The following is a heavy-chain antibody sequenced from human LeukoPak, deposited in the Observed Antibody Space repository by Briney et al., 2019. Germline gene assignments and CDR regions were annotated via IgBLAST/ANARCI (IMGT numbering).Heavy chain of an antibody. D-gene: IGHD3-10*01. CDR3: ARDRVRPPYGSGSYYYGMDV. CDR2: IYYSGST. Sequence: SETLSLTCTVSGGSISSSSYYWGWIRQPPGKGLEWIGSIYYSGSTYYNPSLKSRVTISVDTSKNQFSLKLSSVTAADTAVYYCARDRVRPPYGSGSYYYGMDVWGQGTTVTVSS. CDR1: GGSISSSSYY. J-gene: IGHJ6*02. V-gene: IGHV4-39*07.